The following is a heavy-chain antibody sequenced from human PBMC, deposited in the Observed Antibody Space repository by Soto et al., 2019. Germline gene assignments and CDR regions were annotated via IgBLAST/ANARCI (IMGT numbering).Heavy chain of an antibody. V-gene: IGHV4-59*06. Sequence: SETLSLTCSVSGASISSNYWSWIRQLPEKGLEWIGYIYYRGTTSYNPSLKSRLTISVDTSKNQFSLKLGSVTAADTAVYYCARVVWFGESPYHFDYWGQGAQVTVSS. CDR1: GASISSNY. J-gene: IGHJ4*02. CDR2: IYYRGTT. CDR3: ARVVWFGESPYHFDY. D-gene: IGHD3-10*01.